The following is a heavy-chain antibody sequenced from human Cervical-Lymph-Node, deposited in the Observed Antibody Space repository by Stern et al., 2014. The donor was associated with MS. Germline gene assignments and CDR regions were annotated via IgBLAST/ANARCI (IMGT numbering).Heavy chain of an antibody. V-gene: IGHV4-59*08. D-gene: IGHD2-15*01. Sequence: QVQLQESGPGLVKPSETLSVTCTVSGGSISSYYWSWIRQPPGKGLEWIGYIYYTGSTNNHPSLKSRVTISVDSSKNQFSLRLNSATAADTAMYYCATQHSGGWFAFDIWGQGTMVTVSS. J-gene: IGHJ3*02. CDR1: GGSISSYY. CDR3: ATQHSGGWFAFDI. CDR2: IYYTGST.